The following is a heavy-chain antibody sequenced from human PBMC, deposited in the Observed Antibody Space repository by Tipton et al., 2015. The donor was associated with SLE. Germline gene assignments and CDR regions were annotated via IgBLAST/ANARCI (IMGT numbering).Heavy chain of an antibody. CDR1: GYTFTGHY. CDR2: FNPASGGT. J-gene: IGHJ2*01. D-gene: IGHD4-17*01. Sequence: QSGAEVRKPGASVKVSCKASGYTFTGHYMHWVRQAPGQGLEWMGRFNPASGGTDYAPKFQGRVTMTRDTSISTAYMELNRLTSGDTAVYFCAKVVTTGLYWYFDLWGRGTLVTVSS. CDR3: AKVVTTGLYWYFDL. V-gene: IGHV1-2*06.